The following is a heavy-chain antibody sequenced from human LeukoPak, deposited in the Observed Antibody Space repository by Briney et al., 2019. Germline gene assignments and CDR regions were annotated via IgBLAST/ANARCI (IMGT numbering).Heavy chain of an antibody. CDR1: GFTFDDYA. Sequence: GRSLRLSCAASGFTFDDYAMHWVRQAPGKGLEWVSGISWNSGSIGYADSVKGRFTISRDNAKNSLYLQMNSLRAEDTALYYCAKDRGYSYASGGYDYWGQGTLVTVSS. D-gene: IGHD5-18*01. CDR2: ISWNSGSI. CDR3: AKDRGYSYASGGYDY. V-gene: IGHV3-9*01. J-gene: IGHJ4*02.